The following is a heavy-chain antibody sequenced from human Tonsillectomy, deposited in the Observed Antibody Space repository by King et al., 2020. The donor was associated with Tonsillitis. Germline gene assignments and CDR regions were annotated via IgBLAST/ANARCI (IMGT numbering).Heavy chain of an antibody. CDR3: ARSFKGRNVFYVAY. D-gene: IGHD2/OR15-2a*01. Sequence: QLVQSGAEVKKPGESLKISCKGSGYSFTSYWISWVRQMPGKGLEWMGRIDPSDSYTNYRPSFEGHVTISADKSISTAYLQWSSLKASDTAMYYCARSFKGRNVFYVAYWGQGTLVTVSS. CDR2: IDPSDSYT. J-gene: IGHJ4*02. CDR1: GYSFTSYW. V-gene: IGHV5-10-1*03.